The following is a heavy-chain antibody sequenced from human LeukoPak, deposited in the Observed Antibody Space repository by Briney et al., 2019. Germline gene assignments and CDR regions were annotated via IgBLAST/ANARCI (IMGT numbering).Heavy chain of an antibody. CDR3: ARNDILTGYYTSFDY. CDR2: IVVGSGNT. V-gene: IGHV1-58*02. Sequence: SVKVSCKASGFTFTSSAMQWVRQARGQRLEWIGWIVVGSGNTNYAQKFQERVTITRDMSTSTAYMELSSLRSEDTAVYYCARNDILTGYYTSFDYWGQGTLVTVSS. J-gene: IGHJ4*02. D-gene: IGHD3-9*01. CDR1: GFTFTSSA.